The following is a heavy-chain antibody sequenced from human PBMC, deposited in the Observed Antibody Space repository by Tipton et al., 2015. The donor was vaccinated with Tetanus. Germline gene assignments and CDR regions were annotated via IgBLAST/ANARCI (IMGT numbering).Heavy chain of an antibody. J-gene: IGHJ6*02. CDR3: ARESGGYGFYYYYGMDV. V-gene: IGHV3-30*04. Sequence: RSLRLSCAASGFTFSSYAMHWVRQAPGKGLEWVAVISYDGSNKYYADSVKGRFTISRDNSKNTLYLQMNSLRAEDTAVYYCARESGGYGFYYYYGMDVWGQGTTVTVSS. CDR2: ISYDGSNK. D-gene: IGHD5-12*01. CDR1: GFTFSSYA.